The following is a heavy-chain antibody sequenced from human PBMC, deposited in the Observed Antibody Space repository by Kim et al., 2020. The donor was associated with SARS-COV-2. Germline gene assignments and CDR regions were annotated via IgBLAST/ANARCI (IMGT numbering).Heavy chain of an antibody. V-gene: IGHV1-24*01. J-gene: IGHJ5*02. D-gene: IGHD2-15*01. CDR3: ATGRVAGPPAWFDP. CDR2: FDPEDGET. Sequence: ASVKVSCKVSGYTLTELSMHWVRQAPGKGLEWMGGFDPEDGETIYAQKFQGRVTMTEDTSTDTSYMELSSLRSEDTAVYYCATGRVAGPPAWFDPWGQGTLVTVSS. CDR1: GYTLTELS.